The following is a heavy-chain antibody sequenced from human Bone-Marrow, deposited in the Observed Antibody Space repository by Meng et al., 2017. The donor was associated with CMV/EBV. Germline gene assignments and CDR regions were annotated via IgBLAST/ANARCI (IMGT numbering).Heavy chain of an antibody. CDR3: ARVAGLYCSGGSCYFFWYFDL. V-gene: IGHV3-53*01. J-gene: IGHJ2*01. D-gene: IGHD2-15*01. Sequence: GESLKISCAASGFTVSSNYMSWVRQAPGKGLEWVSVIYSGGSTYYADSVKGRFTISRDNSKNTLYLQMNSLRAEDTAVYYCARVAGLYCSGGSCYFFWYFDLWGRGTLVTVYS. CDR2: IYSGGST. CDR1: GFTVSSNY.